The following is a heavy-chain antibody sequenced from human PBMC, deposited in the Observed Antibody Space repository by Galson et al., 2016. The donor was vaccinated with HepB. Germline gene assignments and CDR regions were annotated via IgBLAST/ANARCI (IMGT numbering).Heavy chain of an antibody. D-gene: IGHD3-10*01. CDR3: ARDRGSGRHFFDS. J-gene: IGHJ4*02. CDR2: TYYRSRLSN. Sequence: CAISGDSVSSYSGAWDWLRQSPSRALESLGRTYYRSRLSNDYSGSVKGRITIEADTSKNLFSLQLTSVTVADTAVYYCARDRGSGRHFFDSWGQGTLVSVSS. CDR1: GDSVSSYSGA. V-gene: IGHV6-1*01.